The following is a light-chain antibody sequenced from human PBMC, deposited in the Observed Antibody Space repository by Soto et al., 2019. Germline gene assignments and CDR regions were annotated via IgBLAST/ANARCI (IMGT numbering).Light chain of an antibody. CDR3: SSYTSSSTVV. CDR1: SSDVGGYNY. CDR2: DVS. J-gene: IGLJ2*01. Sequence: QSALTQPASVSGSPGQSITISCTRTSSDVGGYNYVSWYQQHPGKAPKLMIYDVSNRPSGVSNRFSGSKSGNTASLTISGLQAEDEADYYCSSYTSSSTVVFGGGPKLTVL. V-gene: IGLV2-14*01.